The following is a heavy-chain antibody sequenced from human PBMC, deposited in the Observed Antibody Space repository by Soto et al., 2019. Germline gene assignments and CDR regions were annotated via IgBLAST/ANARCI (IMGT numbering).Heavy chain of an antibody. Sequence: EVQLVESGGGLIQPGGSLRLSCAASGFTVSSNYMSWVRQAPGKGLEWVSVIYSGGSTYYADSVKGRFTISRDNSKNTLYLQMNSLRAEDTAVYYCAREGRYYYYGMDVWGQGTTVTVSS. V-gene: IGHV3-53*01. J-gene: IGHJ6*02. CDR3: AREGRYYYYGMDV. CDR2: IYSGGST. CDR1: GFTVSSNY.